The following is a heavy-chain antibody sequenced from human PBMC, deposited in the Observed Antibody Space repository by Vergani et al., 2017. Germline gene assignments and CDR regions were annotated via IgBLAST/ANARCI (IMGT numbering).Heavy chain of an antibody. J-gene: IGHJ4*02. CDR1: GFAFSRYA. CDR3: AKSGWLQHFGAHYFDS. V-gene: IGHV3-23*01. Sequence: EVQLLESGGRLVQPGGSLRLSCVASGFAFSRYAMSWVRQAPGKGLEWVSGLTASGSGISYADSVRGRFTISGDNSQNTLFLQMDSLRAEDTAVYYCAKSGWLQHFGAHYFDSWGQGILVTVSS. D-gene: IGHD5-24*01. CDR2: LTASGSGI.